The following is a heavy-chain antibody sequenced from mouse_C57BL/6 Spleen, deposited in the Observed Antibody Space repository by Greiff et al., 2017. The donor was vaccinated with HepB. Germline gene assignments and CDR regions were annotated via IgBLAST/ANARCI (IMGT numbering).Heavy chain of an antibody. J-gene: IGHJ4*01. CDR3: ARRLRQDYAMDY. CDR2: INPNNGGT. Sequence: VQLQQSGPELVKPGASVKISCKASGYTFPDYYMNWVKQSHGKSLEWIGDINPNNGGTSYNQKFKGKATLTVDKSSSTAYMELRSLTSEDSAVYYCARRLRQDYAMDYWGQGTSVTVSS. V-gene: IGHV1-26*01. D-gene: IGHD2-4*01. CDR1: GYTFPDYY.